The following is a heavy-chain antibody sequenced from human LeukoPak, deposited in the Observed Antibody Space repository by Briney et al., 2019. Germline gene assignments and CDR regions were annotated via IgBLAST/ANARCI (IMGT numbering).Heavy chain of an antibody. J-gene: IGHJ4*02. D-gene: IGHD1-26*01. CDR2: IIPILGIA. Sequence: CSVKVSCKASGGTFSSYAISWVRQAPGQGLEWMGRIIPILGIANYAQKFQGRVTITADKSTSTAYMELSSLRSEDTAVYYCARVSGSYVSSDYWGQGTLVTVSS. CDR1: GGTFSSYA. CDR3: ARVSGSYVSSDY. V-gene: IGHV1-69*04.